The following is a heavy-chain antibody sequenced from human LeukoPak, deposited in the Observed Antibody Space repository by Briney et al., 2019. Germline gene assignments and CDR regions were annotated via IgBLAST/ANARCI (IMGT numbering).Heavy chain of an antibody. Sequence: SETLSLTCAVFGGSFRDYDWSWVRQSPGKGLEWIGEIHHSGSTKYNPSLRSRVTISVDTSKNQVSLNLTSVTAADTAVYYCARWVATVPHAFDVWGQGTVVTVSS. CDR1: GGSFRDYD. CDR3: ARWVATVPHAFDV. CDR2: IHHSGST. J-gene: IGHJ3*01. V-gene: IGHV4-34*01. D-gene: IGHD5-12*01.